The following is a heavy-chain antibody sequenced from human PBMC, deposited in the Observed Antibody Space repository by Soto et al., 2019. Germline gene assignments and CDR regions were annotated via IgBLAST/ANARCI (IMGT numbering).Heavy chain of an antibody. CDR1: GDSVSSNSAA. CDR3: AREEVWRIAVAGTGDYYYGMDV. V-gene: IGHV6-1*01. D-gene: IGHD6-19*01. Sequence: PSQTLSLTCAISGDSVSSNSAAWNWIRQSPSRGLEWLGRTYYRSKWYNDYAVSVKSRITINPDTSKNQFSLQLNSVTPEDTAVYYCAREEVWRIAVAGTGDYYYGMDVWGQGTTVTVSS. J-gene: IGHJ6*02. CDR2: TYYRSKWYN.